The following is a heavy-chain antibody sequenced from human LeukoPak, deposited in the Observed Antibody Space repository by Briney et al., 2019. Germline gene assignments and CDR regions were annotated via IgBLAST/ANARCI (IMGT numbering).Heavy chain of an antibody. V-gene: IGHV3-7*01. CDR3: ARDTDDFQGLDI. CDR1: GFTFSNYW. J-gene: IGHJ3*02. CDR2: INLDGRQR. Sequence: GGSLRLSCVVSGFTFSNYWMSWVRQAPGKGLEWVANINLDGRQRFYVDSMKGRFTISRASTENSLYLQMNSLRVEDAAVYYCARDTDDFQGLDIWGQGTVVTVSS. D-gene: IGHD3-3*01.